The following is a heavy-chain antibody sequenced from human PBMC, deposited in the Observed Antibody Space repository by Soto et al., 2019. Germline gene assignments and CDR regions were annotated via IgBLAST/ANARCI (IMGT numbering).Heavy chain of an antibody. CDR1: EGTFSSYA. CDR3: ASSRSGYPDY. V-gene: IGHV1-69*13. Sequence: ASVKVSCKASEGTFSSYAISWVRQAPGQGLEWMGGIIPIFGTANYAQKFQGRVTITADESTSTAYMELSSLRSEDTAVYYCASSRSGYPDYRGQGTLVTVSS. J-gene: IGHJ4*02. D-gene: IGHD5-12*01. CDR2: IIPIFGTA.